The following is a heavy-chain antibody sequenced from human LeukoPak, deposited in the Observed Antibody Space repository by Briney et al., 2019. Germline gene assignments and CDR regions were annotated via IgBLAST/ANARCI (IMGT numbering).Heavy chain of an antibody. CDR3: ARSPAYYYDSSGPDY. CDR1: GYTFTGYY. Sequence: ASVKVSCKASGYTFTGYYMHWVRQAPGQGLEWMGWINPNSGGTNYAQKLQGRVTMTTDTSTSTAYMELRSLRSDDTAVYYCARSPAYYYDSSGPDYWGQGTLVTVSS. V-gene: IGHV1-2*02. J-gene: IGHJ4*02. CDR2: INPNSGGT. D-gene: IGHD3-22*01.